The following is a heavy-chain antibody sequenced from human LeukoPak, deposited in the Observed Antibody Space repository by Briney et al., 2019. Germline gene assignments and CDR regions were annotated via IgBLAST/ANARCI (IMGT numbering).Heavy chain of an antibody. D-gene: IGHD6-6*01. CDR2: MNPNSGNT. CDR3: ARVTGSSSPFDY. Sequence: ASVQVSCKASGYTFTSYDINWVRQATGQGLEWMGWMNPNSGNTGYAQKFQGRVTMTRNTSISTAYMELSSLRSEDTAVYYCARVTGSSSPFDYWGQGTLVTVSS. J-gene: IGHJ4*02. V-gene: IGHV1-8*01. CDR1: GYTFTSYD.